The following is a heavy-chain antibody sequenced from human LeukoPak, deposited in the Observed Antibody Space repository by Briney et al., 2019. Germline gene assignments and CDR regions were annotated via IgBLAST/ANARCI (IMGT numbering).Heavy chain of an antibody. CDR3: AKKEVQLERRRAFDI. V-gene: IGHV3-7*02. CDR1: GFTFSNYW. Sequence: PGGSLRLSCAASGFTFSNYWMSWVRQVPGEGLEWVANIKQDGSEKYCVDSVKGRFTISRDNAKNSLYLQMNSLRAEDTAVYYCAKKEVQLERRRAFDIWGQGTMVTVSS. J-gene: IGHJ3*02. D-gene: IGHD1-1*01. CDR2: IKQDGSEK.